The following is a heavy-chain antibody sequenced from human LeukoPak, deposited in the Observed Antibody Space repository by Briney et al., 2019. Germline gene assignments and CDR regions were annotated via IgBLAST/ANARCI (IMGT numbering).Heavy chain of an antibody. J-gene: IGHJ4*02. D-gene: IGHD6-13*01. CDR1: GFTFSSYG. CDR2: IWYDGSNK. CDR3: ASLIGRSSNEHY. V-gene: IGHV3-33*01. Sequence: SGGSLRLSCAASGFTFSSYGMHWVRQAPGKGLEGVAVIWYDGSNKYYADSVKGRFTISRDNTKNTLYLQMNSLRAEDTAVYYCASLIGRSSNEHYWGQGTLVTVSS.